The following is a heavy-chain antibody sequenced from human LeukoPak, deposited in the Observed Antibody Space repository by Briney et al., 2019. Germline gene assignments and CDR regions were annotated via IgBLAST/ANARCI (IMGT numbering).Heavy chain of an antibody. V-gene: IGHV1-69*13. CDR2: IIPIFGTA. CDR3: ARDRTTGTWFDY. Sequence: ASVKVSCKASGGTFSSYAISWVRQAPGQGLEWMGGIIPIFGTANCAQKFQGRVTITADESTSTAYMELSSLRSEDTAVYYCARDRTTGTWFDYWGQGTLVTVSS. CDR1: GGTFSSYA. D-gene: IGHD1-1*01. J-gene: IGHJ4*02.